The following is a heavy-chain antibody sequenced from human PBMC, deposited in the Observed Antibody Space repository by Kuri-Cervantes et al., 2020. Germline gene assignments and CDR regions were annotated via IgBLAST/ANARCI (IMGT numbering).Heavy chain of an antibody. CDR3: AREYYYDSSGYYGGHYHYGMDV. CDR2: IYYSGST. V-gene: IGHV4-59*01. Sequence: SETLSLTCTVSGGSISSYYWSWIRQPPGKGLEWIGYIYYSGSTNYNPSLKSRVTISVDTSKNQFSLKLSSVTAADTAVYYCAREYYYDSSGYYGGHYHYGMDVWGQGTTVTVSS. D-gene: IGHD3-22*01. J-gene: IGHJ6*02. CDR1: GGSISSYY.